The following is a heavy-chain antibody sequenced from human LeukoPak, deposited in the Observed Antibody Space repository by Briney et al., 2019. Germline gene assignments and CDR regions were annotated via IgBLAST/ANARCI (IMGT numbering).Heavy chain of an antibody. Sequence: PGGSLRLSCVASGFPFSSYWMTWVRQAPGKGLEWVSYISSSSSTINYADSVKGRFTISRDNAKNSLYLQMNSLRAEDTAVYYCASGSSDAFDVWGQGTMVTVSS. CDR3: ASGSSDAFDV. V-gene: IGHV3-48*01. CDR2: ISSSSSTI. J-gene: IGHJ3*01. CDR1: GFPFSSYW.